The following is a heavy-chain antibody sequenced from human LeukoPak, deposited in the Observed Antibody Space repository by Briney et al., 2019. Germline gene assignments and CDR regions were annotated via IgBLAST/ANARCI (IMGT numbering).Heavy chain of an antibody. CDR2: MNPNSGNT. Sequence: ASVKVSCKASGYTFTSYDINWVRQATGQGLEWMGWMNPNSGNTGYAQKFQGRVTMTRNTSISTAYMELSSLRSEDTAVYYCARGVLRYFDWLTNWFDPWGQGTLVTVSS. V-gene: IGHV1-8*01. J-gene: IGHJ5*02. D-gene: IGHD3-9*01. CDR3: ARGVLRYFDWLTNWFDP. CDR1: GYTFTSYD.